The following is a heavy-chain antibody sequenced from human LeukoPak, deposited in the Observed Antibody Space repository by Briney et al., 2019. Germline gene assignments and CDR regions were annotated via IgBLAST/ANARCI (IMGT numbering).Heavy chain of an antibody. D-gene: IGHD2-15*01. CDR1: GGTFNNYV. CDR3: VCGPLLLSSGGSCEAVN. V-gene: IGHV1-69*04. CDR2: IVPVLGIT. Sequence: SVKVSCKASGGTFNNYVFSWVKQAPGQGLEWMGRIVPVLGITNYAQTFQDRVTITADKSTATTYMELKSLRPEDTAVYYCVCGPLLLSSGGSCEAVNWGQGTLVTVSS. J-gene: IGHJ4*02.